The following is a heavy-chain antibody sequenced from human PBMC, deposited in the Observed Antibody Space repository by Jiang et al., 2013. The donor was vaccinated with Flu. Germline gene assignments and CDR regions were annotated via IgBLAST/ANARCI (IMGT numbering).Heavy chain of an antibody. CDR3: AKGLEGEQWLVWRIDAFDI. Sequence: SGFTFSSYAMSWVRQAPGKGLEWVSAISGSGGSTYYADSVKGRFTISRDNSKNTLYLQMNSLRAEDTAVYYCAKGLEGEQWLVWRIDAFDIWGQGTMVTVSS. J-gene: IGHJ3*02. CDR1: GFTFSSYA. CDR2: ISGSGGST. D-gene: IGHD6-19*01. V-gene: IGHV3-23*01.